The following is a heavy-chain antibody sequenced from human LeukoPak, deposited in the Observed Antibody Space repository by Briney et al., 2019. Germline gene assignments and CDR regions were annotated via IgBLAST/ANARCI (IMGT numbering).Heavy chain of an antibody. J-gene: IGHJ4*02. Sequence: SSETLSLTCAVYGGSFSGYYWSWIRQPPGKGLEWIGEINHSGSTNYNPSLKSRVTISVDTSKNQFSLKLSSVTAADTAVYYCASGSSSDFWGQGSLVTVSS. CDR3: ASGSSSDF. D-gene: IGHD6-13*01. CDR2: INHSGST. V-gene: IGHV4-34*01. CDR1: GGSFSGYY.